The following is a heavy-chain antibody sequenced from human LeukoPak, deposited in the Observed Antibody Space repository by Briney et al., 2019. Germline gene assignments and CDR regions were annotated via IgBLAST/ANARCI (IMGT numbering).Heavy chain of an antibody. CDR2: ISGGGGTT. CDR1: GFILRNYA. V-gene: IGHV3-23*01. Sequence: GGSLRLSCAASGFILRNYAMTWVRQAPGKGLEWVSGISGGGGTTNYAASVKGRFTISRDNSKNTVFLQMNSLRAEDTAIYYCAKGIHLSLSENDYWGQGTLVTVSS. D-gene: IGHD5-18*01. J-gene: IGHJ4*02. CDR3: AKGIHLSLSENDY.